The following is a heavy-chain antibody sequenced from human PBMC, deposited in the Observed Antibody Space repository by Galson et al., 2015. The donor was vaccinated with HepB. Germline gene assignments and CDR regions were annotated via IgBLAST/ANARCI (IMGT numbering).Heavy chain of an antibody. D-gene: IGHD1-26*01. V-gene: IGHV3-23*01. CDR3: VKEAWVGTTGWFDS. Sequence: SLRLSCAASGFTFSNNAMSWVRQAPGKGLEWVSAVGDSGKTYYADSVKGRFSISKDNSKNTLYKQMNSLRAEDTAVYYCVKEAWVGTTGWFDSWGQGALVTVSS. CDR2: VGDSGKT. CDR1: GFTFSNNA. J-gene: IGHJ5*01.